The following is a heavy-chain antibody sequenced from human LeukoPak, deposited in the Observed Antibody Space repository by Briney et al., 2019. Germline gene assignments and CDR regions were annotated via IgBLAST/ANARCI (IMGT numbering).Heavy chain of an antibody. CDR1: GFTFSSYA. Sequence: GGSLRLSCAASGFTFSSYAMSWVRQAPGKGLEWVSVIYSGGSTYYADSVKGRFTISRHNSKNTLYLQMNSLRAEDTAVYYCARGPPPTVTPWGQGTMVTVSS. CDR3: ARGPPPTVTP. D-gene: IGHD4-11*01. J-gene: IGHJ3*01. CDR2: IYSGGST. V-gene: IGHV3-53*04.